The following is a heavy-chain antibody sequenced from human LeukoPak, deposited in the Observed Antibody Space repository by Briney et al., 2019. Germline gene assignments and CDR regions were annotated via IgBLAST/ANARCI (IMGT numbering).Heavy chain of an antibody. CDR2: INHSGST. CDR1: GGSFSGYY. J-gene: IGHJ5*02. D-gene: IGHD6-13*01. V-gene: IGHV4-34*01. CDR3: ARYSSSWYTPGWFDP. Sequence: SETLSLTCAVYGGSFSGYYWSWIRQPPGKGLEWIGEINHSGSTNYNPSLKSRVTISVDTSKNQFSLKLSSVTAADTAVYYCARYSSSWYTPGWFDPWGQGTLFTVSS.